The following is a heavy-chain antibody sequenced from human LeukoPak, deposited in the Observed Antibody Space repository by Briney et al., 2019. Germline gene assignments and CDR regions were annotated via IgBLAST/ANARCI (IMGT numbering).Heavy chain of an antibody. CDR1: GYTFSDYY. Sequence: ASVKVSCRTSGYTFSDYYMHWVRQAPGQGLEWMGWINPNSGGTNYAQKFQGRVTMTRDTSISTAYMELSRLRSDDTAVYYCARGDHYDVLTGFQTPSHLSDYWGQGTLVTVSS. V-gene: IGHV1-2*02. CDR2: INPNSGGT. D-gene: IGHD3-9*01. J-gene: IGHJ4*02. CDR3: ARGDHYDVLTGFQTPSHLSDY.